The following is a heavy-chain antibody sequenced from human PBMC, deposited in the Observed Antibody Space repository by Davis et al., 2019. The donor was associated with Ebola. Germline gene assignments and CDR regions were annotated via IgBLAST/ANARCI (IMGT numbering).Heavy chain of an antibody. D-gene: IGHD6-13*01. V-gene: IGHV3-23*01. CDR1: GFTFSSYA. Sequence: GESLKISCAASGFTFSSYAMSWVRQAPGKGLEWVSAISGSGGSTYYADSVKGRFTISRDNSKNTLYLQMNSLRAEDTAVYYCAKDKGIAAADPFDYWGQGTLVTVSS. CDR3: AKDKGIAAADPFDY. CDR2: ISGSGGST. J-gene: IGHJ4*02.